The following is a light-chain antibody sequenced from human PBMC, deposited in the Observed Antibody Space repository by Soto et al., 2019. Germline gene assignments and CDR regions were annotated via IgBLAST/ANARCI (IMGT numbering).Light chain of an antibody. V-gene: IGKV1-5*01. CDR2: DAS. Sequence: DIHITQSPSTLSASVGDRVTITCRASQSISRWLAWYQQKPGKAPQALIYDASSLKSGVPSRFSGNGSGTEFTLTISSLQPDDFATYQCQQYNIYSTFGQGTRLEIK. J-gene: IGKJ5*01. CDR3: QQYNIYST. CDR1: QSISRW.